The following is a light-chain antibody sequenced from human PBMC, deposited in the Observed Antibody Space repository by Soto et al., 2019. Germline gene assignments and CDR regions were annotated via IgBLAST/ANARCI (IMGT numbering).Light chain of an antibody. CDR2: EVS. CDR3: TSFTSSSTQV. Sequence: QSALTQPASVSGSPGQSITISCTGTSGDVDAFDYVSWYQQHPGKAPKLMIFEVSDRPSGVSDRFSGSKSGSTASLTISGLQAEDEADYFCTSFTSSSTQVFGTGTKLPS. V-gene: IGLV2-14*01. J-gene: IGLJ1*01. CDR1: SGDVDAFDY.